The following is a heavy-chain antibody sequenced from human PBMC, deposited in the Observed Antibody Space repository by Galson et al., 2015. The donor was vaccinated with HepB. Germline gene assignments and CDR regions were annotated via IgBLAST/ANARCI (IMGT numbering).Heavy chain of an antibody. CDR2: IIPILGIA. D-gene: IGHD2-8*01. J-gene: IGHJ5*02. CDR3: ARDQEEGVYGGWFDP. V-gene: IGHV1-69*04. CDR1: GGTFSSYT. Sequence: SVKVSCKASGGTFSSYTISWVRQAPGQGLEWMGRIIPILGIANYAQKFQGRVTITADKSTSTAYMELSSLRSEDTAVYYYARDQEEGVYGGWFDPWGQGTLVTVSS.